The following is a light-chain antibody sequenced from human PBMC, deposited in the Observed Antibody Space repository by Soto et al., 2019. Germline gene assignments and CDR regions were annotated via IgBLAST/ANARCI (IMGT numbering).Light chain of an antibody. CDR2: DAS. CDR1: QSVSSN. Sequence: IVLTHSPATLSLSPGERATLSCRASQSVSSNLAWYQQKPGQAPRLLIYDASTRATGIPARFSGSGSGTEFTLTISSLQSEDFVVYYCQQYNNWPTWTFGQGTKVDIK. CDR3: QQYNNWPTWT. J-gene: IGKJ1*01. V-gene: IGKV3-15*01.